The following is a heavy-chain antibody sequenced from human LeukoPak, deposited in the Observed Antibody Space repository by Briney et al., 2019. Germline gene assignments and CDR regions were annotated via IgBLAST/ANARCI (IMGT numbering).Heavy chain of an antibody. J-gene: IGHJ6*02. V-gene: IGHV3-30*18. D-gene: IGHD2/OR15-2a*01. CDR2: ISYDGSNK. CDR3: AKEGAGFQNGMDV. CDR1: GFTLSSYG. Sequence: GRSLRLPCAASGFTLSSYGMHWVRQAPGKELEWVAVISYDGSNKYYADSVKGRFTISRDNSKNTLYLQMNSLRAEDTAVYYCAKEGAGFQNGMDVWGQGTTVTVSS.